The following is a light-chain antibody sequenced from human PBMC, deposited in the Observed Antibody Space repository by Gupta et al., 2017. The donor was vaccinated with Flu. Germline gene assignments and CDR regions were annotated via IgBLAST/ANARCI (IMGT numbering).Light chain of an antibody. J-gene: IGKJ4*01. Sequence: ETVLTPSPANLSLSPGERATLSCRARQRVSSYLAWYQQKPGQAPSHLIYDSSSRATGIPARFSGRGSGTDITLTISNLVTEDFAVYYCQQLTFGGGTKVEIK. V-gene: IGKV3-11*01. CDR2: DSS. CDR1: QRVSSY. CDR3: QQLT.